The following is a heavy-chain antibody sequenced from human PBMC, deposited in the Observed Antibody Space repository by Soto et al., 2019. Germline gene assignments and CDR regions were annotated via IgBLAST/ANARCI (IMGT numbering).Heavy chain of an antibody. CDR3: ARDQLEGNWFDP. CDR2: IYHSGST. CDR1: GGSISSGGYS. V-gene: IGHV4-30-2*01. D-gene: IGHD1-1*01. Sequence: QLQLQESGSGLVRPSQTLSLPCAVSGGSISSGGYSWNWIRQPPGKGLEWIGYIYHSGSTLYNPSLKSRVTSSVDKSKIQFSLKLSSVTAADTAVYYCARDQLEGNWFDPWGQGTLVTVSS. J-gene: IGHJ5*02.